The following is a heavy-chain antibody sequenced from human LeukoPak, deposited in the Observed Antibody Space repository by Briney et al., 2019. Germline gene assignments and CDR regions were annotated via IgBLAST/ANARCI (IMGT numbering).Heavy chain of an antibody. CDR2: FDPEDGET. CDR3: ATVQLYDILTGYYISHFDY. D-gene: IGHD3-9*01. V-gene: IGHV1-24*01. J-gene: IGHJ4*02. CDR1: GYTLTELS. Sequence: ASVKVSCKVSGYTLTELSMHWVRQAPGKGLEWMGGFDPEDGETIYARKFQGRVTMTEDTSTDTAYMELSSLRSEDTAVYYCATVQLYDILTGYYISHFDYWGQGTLVTVSS.